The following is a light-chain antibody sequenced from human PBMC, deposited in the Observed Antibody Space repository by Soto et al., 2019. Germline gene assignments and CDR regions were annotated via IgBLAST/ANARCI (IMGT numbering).Light chain of an antibody. CDR1: TSNIGPAYD. J-gene: IGLJ1*01. CDR3: QSYDSSLTGPYA. CDR2: GNN. Sequence: QSVLTQPPSVSGAPGQRVTISCTGSTSNIGPAYDVHWYQQLPGTAPKLLISGNNNRPSGVPDRFSGSKSGTSASLAITGLQAEDEADYYCQSYDSSLTGPYALGTGTKVTVL. V-gene: IGLV1-40*01.